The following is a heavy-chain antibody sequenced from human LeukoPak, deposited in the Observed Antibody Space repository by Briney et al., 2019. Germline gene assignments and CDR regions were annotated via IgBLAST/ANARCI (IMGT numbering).Heavy chain of an antibody. CDR3: ARLGYYYDSSGYYSPYYYGMDV. V-gene: IGHV5-51*01. D-gene: IGHD3-22*01. CDR1: GYSFTSYW. CDR2: IYPGDSDT. Sequence: GESLKISCKGSGYSFTSYWIGWVRQMPGKGLEWMGIIYPGDSDTRYSPSFQGQVTISADKSISTAYLQWSSLKASDTAMYYCARLGYYYDSSGYYSPYYYGMDVWGQGTTVTVSS. J-gene: IGHJ6*02.